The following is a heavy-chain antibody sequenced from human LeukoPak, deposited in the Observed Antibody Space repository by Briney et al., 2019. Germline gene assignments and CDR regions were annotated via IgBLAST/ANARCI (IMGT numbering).Heavy chain of an antibody. D-gene: IGHD3-10*01. CDR2: IYHSGST. J-gene: IGHJ3*02. Sequence: SETLSLTCAVSGGSISSGGYSWSWIRQPPGKGLEWIGYIYHSGSTYYNPSLKSRVTISVDRSKNQFSLKLSSVTAADTAVYYCARGALLWFGESAFDIWGQGTMVTVSS. CDR1: GGSISSGGYS. CDR3: ARGALLWFGESAFDI. V-gene: IGHV4-30-2*01.